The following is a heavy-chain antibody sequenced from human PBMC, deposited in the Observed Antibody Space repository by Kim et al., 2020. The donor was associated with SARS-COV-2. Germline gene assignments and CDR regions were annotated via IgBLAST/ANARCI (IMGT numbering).Heavy chain of an antibody. J-gene: IGHJ3*02. V-gene: IGHV3-48*02. CDR2: ITKSSTTI. CDR3: VRDRMGGAFDM. D-gene: IGHD3-16*01. Sequence: GGSLRLSCATSGFTFSAYYMNWVRQAPGKGLEWLSFITKSSTTIYYADSVEGRFTISRDNAKNSLFLQMNSLRDEDTAVYYCVRDRMGGAFDMWGQGTMVTVSS. CDR1: GFTFSAYY.